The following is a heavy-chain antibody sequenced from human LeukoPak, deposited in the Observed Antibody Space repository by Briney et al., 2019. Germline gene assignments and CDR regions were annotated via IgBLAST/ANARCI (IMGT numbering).Heavy chain of an antibody. D-gene: IGHD5-18*01. Sequence: EGSLRLSCAASGFTFSSYAMSWVRQAPGKGLEWVSAISGSGGSTYYADSVKGRFTISRDNSKNTLYLQMNSLRAEDTAVYYCARDNSWIQLWSHYYYMDVWGKGTTVTVSS. V-gene: IGHV3-23*01. CDR2: ISGSGGST. CDR1: GFTFSSYA. J-gene: IGHJ6*03. CDR3: ARDNSWIQLWSHYYYMDV.